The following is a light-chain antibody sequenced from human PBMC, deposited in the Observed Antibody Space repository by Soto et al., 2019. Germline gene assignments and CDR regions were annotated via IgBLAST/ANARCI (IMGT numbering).Light chain of an antibody. CDR1: QSVSSN. V-gene: IGKV3-15*01. Sequence: EIVMTQSPATLSVSPGERATLSCRASQSVSSNLAWYQQKPGQAPRLLIYGASTRATGIPARFSGSGSGTDFTLTIGRLEPEDLAVYYCQQYDSSPRTFGQGTKVDI. CDR2: GAS. J-gene: IGKJ1*01. CDR3: QQYDSSPRT.